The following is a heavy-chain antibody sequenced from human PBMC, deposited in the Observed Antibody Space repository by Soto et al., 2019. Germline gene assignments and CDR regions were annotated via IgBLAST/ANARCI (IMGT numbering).Heavy chain of an antibody. J-gene: IGHJ6*02. CDR3: ARVTLTVGDTPYTKHYYGMDV. V-gene: IGHV1-69*01. CDR2: FIPMFGTT. D-gene: IGHD1-26*01. CDR1: GGTFSSYA. Sequence: QVQLVQSGAEVKKPGSSVKVSCKASGGTFSSYALNWVRQAPGQGLEWMGGFIPMFGTTNYAQNFQGRLTVNADESTDTAYMELSSLRSEDTAVYYCARVTLTVGDTPYTKHYYGMDVWGQGTTVTVSS.